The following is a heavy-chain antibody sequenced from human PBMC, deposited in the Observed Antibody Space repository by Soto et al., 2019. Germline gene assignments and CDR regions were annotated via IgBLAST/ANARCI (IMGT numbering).Heavy chain of an antibody. D-gene: IGHD3-3*01. CDR2: MNPNSGNT. V-gene: IGHV1-8*01. CDR3: GRGITIFGVVEP. Sequence: QVQLVQSGAEVKKPGASVKVSCKASGYTFTSYDINWVRQATGQGLEWMGWMNPNSGNTGYAQKFQGRVTMTRNTSQSTASREVSSLRSGHTAVFYCGRGITIFGVVEPGGQGTLFTFSS. CDR1: GYTFTSYD. J-gene: IGHJ4*02.